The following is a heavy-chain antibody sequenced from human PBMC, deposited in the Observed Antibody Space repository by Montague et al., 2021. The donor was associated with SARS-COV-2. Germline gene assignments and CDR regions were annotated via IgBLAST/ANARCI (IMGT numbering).Heavy chain of an antibody. CDR2: INHFGGV. J-gene: IGHJ6*02. Sequence: SETLSLTCNIYGGSITGYYWNWVRQSPGHGLEWIGEINHFGGVDYNPSLKSRAAISVDTSKTQFSLRLTSVTAADTALYFCVGGFARYTDSGSRYFGLDVWGQGTKVTVSS. CDR1: GGSITGYY. CDR3: VGGFARYTDSGSRYFGLDV. D-gene: IGHD3-10*01. V-gene: IGHV4-34*01.